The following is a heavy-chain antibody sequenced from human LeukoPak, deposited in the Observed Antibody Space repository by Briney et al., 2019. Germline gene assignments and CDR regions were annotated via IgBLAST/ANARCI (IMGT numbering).Heavy chain of an antibody. CDR3: ARGKPVAGKNWFDP. Sequence: ASVKVSCKASGYTFTSYAMNWVRQAPGQGLEWMGWINTNTGNPTYAQGFTGRFVFSLDTSVSTAYLQISSLKAEDTAVYYCARGKPVAGKNWFDPWGQGTLVTVSS. D-gene: IGHD6-19*01. J-gene: IGHJ5*02. CDR1: GYTFTSYA. CDR2: INTNTGNP. V-gene: IGHV7-4-1*02.